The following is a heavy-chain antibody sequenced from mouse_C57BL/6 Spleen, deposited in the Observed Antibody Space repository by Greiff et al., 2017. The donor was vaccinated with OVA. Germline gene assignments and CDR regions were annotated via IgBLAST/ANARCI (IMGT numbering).Heavy chain of an antibody. CDR2: IDPSDSYT. Sequence: QVQLKQPGAELVMPGASVKLSCKASGYTFTSYWMHWVKQRPGQGLEWIGEIDPSDSYTNYNQKFKGKSTLTVDKSSSTAYMQLSSLTSEDSAVYYCARWDYYGSSFAYWGQGTLVTVSA. CDR3: ARWDYYGSSFAY. CDR1: GYTFTSYW. D-gene: IGHD1-1*01. J-gene: IGHJ3*01. V-gene: IGHV1-69*01.